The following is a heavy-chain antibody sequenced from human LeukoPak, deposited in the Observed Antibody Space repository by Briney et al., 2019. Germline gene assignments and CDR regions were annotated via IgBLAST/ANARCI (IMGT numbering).Heavy chain of an antibody. Sequence: GGSLRLSCAASGFTFSSYAMSWVRQSTGKGLEWVSSTSGDGGATYYSNSVKGRFTISRDTSSDALYLQMNSLRAEDTAVYYCAEDRPNYYGSNGHYYRRDGDYWGQGTLVTVSS. V-gene: IGHV3-23*01. CDR2: TSGDGGAT. J-gene: IGHJ4*02. CDR3: AEDRPNYYGSNGHYYRRDGDY. D-gene: IGHD3-22*01. CDR1: GFTFSSYA.